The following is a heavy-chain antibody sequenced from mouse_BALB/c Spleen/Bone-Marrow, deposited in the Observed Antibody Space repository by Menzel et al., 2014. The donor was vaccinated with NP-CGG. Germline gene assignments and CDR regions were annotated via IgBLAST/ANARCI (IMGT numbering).Heavy chain of an antibody. CDR1: GYSFTGYF. CDR2: INPYNGDT. J-gene: IGHJ3*01. CDR3: ARTGDYDGFAY. D-gene: IGHD2-4*01. Sequence: EVMLVEPGLELVKSGASVKTSCKASGYSFTGYFMNWVMQSHGKSLEWIGRINPYNGDTFYNQKFKGMVTLTVDKSSSTAHIELRSLTSEDSAVNYCARTGDYDGFAYLGQGTLVTISA. V-gene: IGHV1-20*01.